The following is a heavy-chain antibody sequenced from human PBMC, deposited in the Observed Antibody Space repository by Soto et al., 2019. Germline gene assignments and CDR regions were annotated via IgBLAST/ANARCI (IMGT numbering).Heavy chain of an antibody. D-gene: IGHD3-3*01. CDR3: ARHKQTSIFGVVPFDP. J-gene: IGHJ5*02. Sequence: SLRLSCAASGFTFSSYSMYWVRQSPGKGLEWVSSISSSSSYIYYADSVKGRFTISRDNAKNSLYLQMNSLRAEDTAVYYCARHKQTSIFGVVPFDPWGQGTLVTVSS. CDR1: GFTFSSYS. V-gene: IGHV3-21*01. CDR2: ISSSSSYI.